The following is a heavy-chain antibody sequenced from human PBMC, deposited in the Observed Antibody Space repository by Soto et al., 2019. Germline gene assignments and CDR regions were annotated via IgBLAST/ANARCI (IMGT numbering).Heavy chain of an antibody. D-gene: IGHD6-19*01. CDR2: ISPDGSNK. CDR1: GFTFSSYG. J-gene: IGHJ5*02. CDR3: AKPRSSLQWPPFDP. V-gene: IGHV3-30*18. Sequence: QVKLVESGGGVVQPGRSLRLSCAASGFTFSSYGMHWVRQAPGKGLEWVAVISPDGSNKDYADSVKGRFTISRDNSKNPLYRQMTSLRVEDTAVSYCAKPRSSLQWPPFDPWGHGTLVTVSS.